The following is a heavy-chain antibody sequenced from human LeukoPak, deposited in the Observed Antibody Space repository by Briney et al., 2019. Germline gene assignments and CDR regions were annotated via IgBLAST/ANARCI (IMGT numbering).Heavy chain of an antibody. J-gene: IGHJ4*02. CDR2: ISGSGGST. CDR1: GFTFSSYA. CDR3: ARGQQQSFDY. Sequence: GGSLRLSCAASGFTFSSYAMSWVRQAPGKGLEGVSAISGSGGSTYYADSVKGRFTISRDNSKNTLYLQMNSLRAEDTAVYYCARGQQQSFDYWGQGTLVTVSS. V-gene: IGHV3-23*01. D-gene: IGHD6-13*01.